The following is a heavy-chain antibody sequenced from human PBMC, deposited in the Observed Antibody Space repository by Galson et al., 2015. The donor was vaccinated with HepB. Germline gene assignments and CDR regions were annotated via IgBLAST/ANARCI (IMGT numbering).Heavy chain of an antibody. CDR3: ARGPSDYVAYYFDY. V-gene: IGHV3-64*01. D-gene: IGHD4-17*01. Sequence: SLRLSCAASGFTFSSYAMHWVRQAPGKGLEYVSAISSNGGSTYYANSVKGRFTISRDNSKNTLYLQMGSLRAEDMAVYYCARGPSDYVAYYFDYWGQGTLVTVSS. J-gene: IGHJ4*02. CDR1: GFTFSSYA. CDR2: ISSNGGST.